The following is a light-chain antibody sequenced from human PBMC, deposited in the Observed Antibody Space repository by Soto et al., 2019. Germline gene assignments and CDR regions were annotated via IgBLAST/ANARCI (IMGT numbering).Light chain of an antibody. CDR3: TSYAGYNNPVV. CDR2: EVN. Sequence: QSALTQPPSASGSPGQSVTISCTGTSSDVGSYNYVSWYQQHPDKAPKLMIYEVNKRPSGVPDRFSGSKSGNTASLTVSGLQAEDEADYYCTSYAGYNNPVVFCGGTKLTVL. V-gene: IGLV2-8*01. CDR1: SSDVGSYNY. J-gene: IGLJ2*01.